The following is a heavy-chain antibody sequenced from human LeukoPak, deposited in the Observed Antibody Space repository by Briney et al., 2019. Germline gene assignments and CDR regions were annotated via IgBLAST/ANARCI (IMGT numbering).Heavy chain of an antibody. D-gene: IGHD5-18*01. J-gene: IGHJ4*02. V-gene: IGHV3-66*01. CDR1: GFTVSSNY. Sequence: GGSLRLSCAASGFTVSSNYMSWVRQAPGKGLEWVSVIYSGGSTYYADSVKGRFTISRDNAKNSLYLQMNSLRAEDTAVYYCARGRIQPTDYWGQGTLVTVSS. CDR3: ARGRIQPTDY. CDR2: IYSGGST.